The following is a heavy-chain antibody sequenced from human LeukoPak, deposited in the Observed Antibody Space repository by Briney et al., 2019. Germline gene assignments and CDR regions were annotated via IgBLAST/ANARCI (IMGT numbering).Heavy chain of an antibody. J-gene: IGHJ4*02. Sequence: GGSLRLSCAVSGFTVSGNYMSWVRQAPGKGLEWVSLIYSGGTTYYADSVKGRFTTSRDNSKNTLYLQMNSLRAEDTAVYYCARRAGGYSHPYDYWGQGILVTVSS. V-gene: IGHV3-53*01. CDR1: GFTVSGNY. CDR2: IYSGGTT. D-gene: IGHD4-23*01. CDR3: ARRAGGYSHPYDY.